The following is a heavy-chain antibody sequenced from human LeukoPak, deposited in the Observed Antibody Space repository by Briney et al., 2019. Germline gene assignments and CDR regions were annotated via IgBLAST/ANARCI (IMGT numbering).Heavy chain of an antibody. D-gene: IGHD3-10*02. CDR3: AELGITMVGGV. V-gene: IGHV3-48*03. CDR1: GLTFNSYG. CDR2: ISSSGSTI. J-gene: IGHJ6*04. Sequence: GGSLSLSCAAPGLTFNSYGMKWVRQAPRKGLAWVSYISSSGSTIFYADSVKGRFTISRDNAKNSLYLQMNSPRAEDTAVYYCAELGITMVGGVWGKGTTVTISS.